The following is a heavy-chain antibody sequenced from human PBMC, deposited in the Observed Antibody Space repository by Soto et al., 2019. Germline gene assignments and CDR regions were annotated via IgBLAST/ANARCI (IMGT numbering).Heavy chain of an antibody. CDR3: AREDILGVRSFDY. V-gene: IGHV3-48*02. CDR2: ISSGSKTI. D-gene: IGHD3-10*01. J-gene: IGHJ4*02. Sequence: GGSLRLSCAASGFTFSSYIVNWVRQSPGKGLEWVSYISSGSKTIYYADSVKGRFTVSRDNAKNSQYLQMNSLTDEDTAVYYCAREDILGVRSFDYWGRGTLVTVSS. CDR1: GFTFSSYI.